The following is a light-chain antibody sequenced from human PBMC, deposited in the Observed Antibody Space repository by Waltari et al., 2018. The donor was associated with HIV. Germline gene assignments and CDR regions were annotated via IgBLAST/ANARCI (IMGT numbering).Light chain of an antibody. Sequence: DIQMTQSPSSLSASVGDRVTITCRASQSISSYLNWYQQKPGKAPKLLIYAASSLQSGVPSRFSGSGSGTDFTLTISSLQPEDFATYYCQQYYNRPPWTFGPGTKVEI. CDR1: QSISSY. CDR3: QQYYNRPPWT. V-gene: IGKV1-39*01. CDR2: AAS. J-gene: IGKJ1*01.